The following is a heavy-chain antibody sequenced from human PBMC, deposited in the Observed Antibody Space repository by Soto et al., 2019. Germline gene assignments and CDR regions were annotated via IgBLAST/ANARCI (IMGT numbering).Heavy chain of an antibody. Sequence: GASVKVSCKASGYTFTSYGISGVRQSPGQGLEWMGWISAYNGNTNYAQKLQGRVTMTTDTSTSTAYMELRSLRSDDTAVYYCARDKAGADGYDFSSAYQTATFDYWGQGTLVTVSS. D-gene: IGHD3-3*01. CDR2: ISAYNGNT. CDR1: GYTFTSYG. J-gene: IGHJ4*02. V-gene: IGHV1-18*04. CDR3: ARDKAGADGYDFSSAYQTATFDY.